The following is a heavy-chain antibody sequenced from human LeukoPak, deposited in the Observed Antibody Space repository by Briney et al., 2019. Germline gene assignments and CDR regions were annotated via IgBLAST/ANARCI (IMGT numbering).Heavy chain of an antibody. D-gene: IGHD3-3*01. Sequence: SETLSLTCTVSGGSISSYYWSWIRQPAGKGLEWIGRIYTSGSTNYNPSLKSRVAMSVDTSKNQFSLKLNSVTAADTAVYYCAREGTIFGVVIYNWFDPWGQGTLVTVSS. CDR2: IYTSGST. CDR1: GGSISSYY. J-gene: IGHJ5*02. V-gene: IGHV4-4*07. CDR3: AREGTIFGVVIYNWFDP.